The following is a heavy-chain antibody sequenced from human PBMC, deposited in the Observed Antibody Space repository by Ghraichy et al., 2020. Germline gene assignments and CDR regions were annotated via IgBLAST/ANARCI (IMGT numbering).Heavy chain of an antibody. CDR2: IYYNGNTNYHPT. CDR1: GDSVSSDDYY. Sequence: ESLNISCTVSGDSVSSDDYYWNWIRQPPGKRLEWLGYIYYNGNTNYHPTNYSPSLKSRITISIDTSTNQFSQKLTSMTASDTAVYYCARGAPPDLWGQGTLVTVSS. CDR3: ARGAPPDL. D-gene: IGHD1-14*01. V-gene: IGHV4-61*08. J-gene: IGHJ4*03.